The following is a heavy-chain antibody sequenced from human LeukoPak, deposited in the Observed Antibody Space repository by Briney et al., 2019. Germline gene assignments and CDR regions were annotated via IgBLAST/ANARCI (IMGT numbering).Heavy chain of an antibody. CDR2: IIPILGIA. V-gene: IGHV1-69*04. CDR3: ARDQGYSYGYDY. Sequence: ASVKVSCKASGGTFSSYAISWVRQAPGQGLEWMGRIIPILGIANYAQKFQGRVTITADKSTSTAYMELSSLRSEDTAVYYCARDQGYSYGYDYWGQGTLVTVSS. J-gene: IGHJ4*02. D-gene: IGHD5-18*01. CDR1: GGTFSSYA.